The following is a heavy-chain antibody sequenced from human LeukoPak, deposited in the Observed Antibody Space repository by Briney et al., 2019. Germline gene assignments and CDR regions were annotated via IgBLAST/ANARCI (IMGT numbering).Heavy chain of an antibody. CDR2: INHSGST. CDR3: ARGRHYYDSSDYYYEGDGFDI. Sequence: SETLSLTCTVSGGSISSSSYYWGWIRQPPGKGLEWIGEINHSGSTNYNPSLKSRVTISVDTSKNQFSLKLSSVTAADTAVYYCARGRHYYDSSDYYYEGDGFDIWGQGTMVTVSS. D-gene: IGHD3-22*01. V-gene: IGHV4-39*07. J-gene: IGHJ3*02. CDR1: GGSISSSSYY.